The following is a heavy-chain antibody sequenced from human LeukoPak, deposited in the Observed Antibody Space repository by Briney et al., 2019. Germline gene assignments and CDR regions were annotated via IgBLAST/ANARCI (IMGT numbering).Heavy chain of an antibody. CDR2: IYYSGST. J-gene: IGHJ4*02. D-gene: IGHD2-15*01. Sequence: SETLSLTCTVSGGSISSSSYYWGWIRQPPGKGLEWIGSIYYSGSTYYNPSLKSRVTISVDTSKNQFSLKLSSVTTADTAVYYCASHLGYCSGGSCFTFDYWGQGTLVTVSS. V-gene: IGHV4-39*01. CDR3: ASHLGYCSGGSCFTFDY. CDR1: GGSISSSSYY.